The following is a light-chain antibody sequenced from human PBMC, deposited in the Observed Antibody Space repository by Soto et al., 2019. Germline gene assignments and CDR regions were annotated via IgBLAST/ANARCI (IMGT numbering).Light chain of an antibody. V-gene: IGLV2-14*03. J-gene: IGLJ2*01. CDR3: SSYTSSSTRVV. CDR2: DVS. CDR1: NSDVGGYNY. Sequence: QSVLTQPASVSGSPGQSITISCTGTNSDVGGYNYVTWYQQHPGKAPKVMIYDVSNRPSGVSNRFSGSKSGNTASLTISGLQVEDEADYYCSSYTSSSTRVVFGGGTKLTVL.